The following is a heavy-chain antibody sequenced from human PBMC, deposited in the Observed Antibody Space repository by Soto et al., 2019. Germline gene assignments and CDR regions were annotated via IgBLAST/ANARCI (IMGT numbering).Heavy chain of an antibody. CDR1: GFTFSSYA. D-gene: IGHD3-22*01. CDR3: AKESLDYNESSGLDY. J-gene: IGHJ4*02. V-gene: IGHV3-23*01. Sequence: EVQLLESGGGLVQPGGSLRLSCAASGFTFSSYAMSWVRQAPGKGLECVSAISGSGGSTYYAASVKGRFTISRDNSKNTLYLPMNRLRAEDTAVYYCAKESLDYNESSGLDYWGQGTLVTVSS. CDR2: ISGSGGST.